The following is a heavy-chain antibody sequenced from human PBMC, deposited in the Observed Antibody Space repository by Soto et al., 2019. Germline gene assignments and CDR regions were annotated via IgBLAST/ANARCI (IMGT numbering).Heavy chain of an antibody. CDR1: GFTFSSYG. V-gene: IGHV3-33*01. CDR2: IWYEGSNK. J-gene: IGHJ5*02. Sequence: QVQLVESGGGVVQPGRSLRLSCAASGFTFSSYGMHWVRQAPGKGLEWVAVIWYEGSNKHYADSVKDRFTISRDNSKNTLYLQMTSLRAEDTAVYYWARDLRYSGSYYGWFDPWGQGTLVTVSS. CDR3: ARDLRYSGSYYGWFDP. D-gene: IGHD1-26*01.